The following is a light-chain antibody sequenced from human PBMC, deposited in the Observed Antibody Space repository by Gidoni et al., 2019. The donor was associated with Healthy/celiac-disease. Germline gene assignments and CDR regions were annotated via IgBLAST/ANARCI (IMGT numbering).Light chain of an antibody. V-gene: IGKV1-5*01. Sequence: IQMTQSPSTLSASVGDRVTITCRASQSISSLLAWYQQKPGKAPKLLIYDASSLESGVPSRFSGSGSGTEFTLTISSLQPDDFATYYCQQYNSYSPLTFGGGTKVEIK. CDR1: QSISSL. CDR3: QQYNSYSPLT. CDR2: DAS. J-gene: IGKJ4*01.